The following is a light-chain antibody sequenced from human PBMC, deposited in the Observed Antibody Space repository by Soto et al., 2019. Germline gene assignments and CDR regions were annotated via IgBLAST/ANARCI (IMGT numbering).Light chain of an antibody. CDR3: QQYGSSPRT. CDR2: GAS. J-gene: IGKJ1*01. CDR1: QSVSSSY. Sequence: EIVLTQSPGTLSLSPGERATLSCRASQSVSSSYLAWYQQKHGQAPRLLIYGASSRATGIPDRFSGSGSGTDLTLTISRLEPEDFAVYYCQQYGSSPRTFGQGTKVEIK. V-gene: IGKV3-20*01.